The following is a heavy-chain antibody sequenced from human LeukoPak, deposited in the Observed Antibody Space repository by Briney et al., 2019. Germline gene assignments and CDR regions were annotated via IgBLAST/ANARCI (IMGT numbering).Heavy chain of an antibody. CDR2: ISGSSNYI. CDR3: ARDTCTNGVCYKSY. V-gene: IGHV3-21*01. J-gene: IGHJ4*02. CDR1: GFTFSSYA. Sequence: GRSLRLSCAASGFTFSSYAMHWVRQAPGKGLEWVSSISGSSNYIYYVDSMKGRFTVSRDNAKNSLYLQMASLRAEDTAVYYCARDTCTNGVCYKSYWGQGTLVTVSS. D-gene: IGHD2-8*01.